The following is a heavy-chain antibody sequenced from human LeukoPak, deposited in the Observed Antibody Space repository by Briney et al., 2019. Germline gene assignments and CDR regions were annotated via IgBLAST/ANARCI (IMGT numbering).Heavy chain of an antibody. CDR1: GYIFTSYG. Sequence: ASVKVSCKTSGYIFTSYGISWVRQAPGQGLEWMGWISAYNGNTNYAQKLQGRVTMTRDTSTSTAYMELRSLRSDDTAVYYCARFGSSSWYDPYYYYYMDVWGKGTTVTISS. V-gene: IGHV1-18*01. CDR2: ISAYNGNT. J-gene: IGHJ6*03. D-gene: IGHD6-13*01. CDR3: ARFGSSSWYDPYYYYYMDV.